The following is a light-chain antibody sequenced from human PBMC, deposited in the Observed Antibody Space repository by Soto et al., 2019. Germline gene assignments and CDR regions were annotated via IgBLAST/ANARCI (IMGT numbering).Light chain of an antibody. CDR3: QQYDTSPIA. CDR2: GAS. J-gene: IGKJ5*01. V-gene: IGKV3-20*01. Sequence: EIVLTQTPGTLSLSPGERATLSCRASQSVSNFLAWYQQRPGQAPRLLIYGASSRATGVPDRFRGSGSGTDFTLTISRLEPEDFAVYYCQQYDTSPIAFGQGTRLEIK. CDR1: QSVSNF.